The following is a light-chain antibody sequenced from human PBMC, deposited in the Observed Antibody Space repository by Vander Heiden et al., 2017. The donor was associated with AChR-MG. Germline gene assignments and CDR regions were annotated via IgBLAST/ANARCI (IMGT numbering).Light chain of an antibody. CDR1: QSVSSN. J-gene: IGKJ2*01. V-gene: IGKV3-15*01. Sequence: IVMTQSPATLSVSPGERATLSCRASQSVSSNLAWYQQRPGQAPRLIIYGASTRATGFPARFSGSGSGTEFTLTISSLQSEDFAVYYCQQYNNWPPYTFGQGTKLEIK. CDR3: QQYNNWPPYT. CDR2: GAS.